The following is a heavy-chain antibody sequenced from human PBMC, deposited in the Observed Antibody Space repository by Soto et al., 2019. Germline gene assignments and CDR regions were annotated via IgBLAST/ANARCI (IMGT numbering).Heavy chain of an antibody. D-gene: IGHD3-16*02. Sequence: ASVKVSCKASGYTFTSYYMHWVRQAPGQGLEWMGIINPSGGSTSYAQKFQGRVTMTRDTSTSTVYMELSSLRSDDTAVYYCARDRLPLGELSPGEYWGQGTVVTVSS. CDR1: GYTFTSYY. CDR3: ARDRLPLGELSPGEY. V-gene: IGHV1-46*01. J-gene: IGHJ4*02. CDR2: INPSGGST.